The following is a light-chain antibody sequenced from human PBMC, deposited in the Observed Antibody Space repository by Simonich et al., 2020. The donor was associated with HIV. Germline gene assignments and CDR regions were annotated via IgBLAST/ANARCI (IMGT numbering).Light chain of an antibody. CDR1: QSVLYSSNNKNY. V-gene: IGKV4-1*01. J-gene: IGKJ3*01. CDR3: QQYYSTPLT. CDR2: WAS. Sequence: DIVMTQSPDSLAVSLGERATINCKSSQSVLYSSNNKNYLTWYQQKPGQPPKLLIYWASTREPGVPDRFSGSGSGTDFTLTISSLQAEDVAVYYCQQYYSTPLTFGPGTKVKI.